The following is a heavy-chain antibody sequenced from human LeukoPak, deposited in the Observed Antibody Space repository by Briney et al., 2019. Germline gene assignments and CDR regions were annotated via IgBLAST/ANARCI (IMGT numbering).Heavy chain of an antibody. CDR2: INPNSGGT. J-gene: IGHJ4*02. V-gene: IGHV1-2*02. D-gene: IGHD1-26*01. CDR1: GYTFTGYY. Sequence: ASVKVSCKASGYTFTGYYMHWVRQAPGQGLEWMGWINPNSGGTNYAQKFQGRVIMTRDTSISTAYMELSRLRSDDTAVYYCARATRRNSGSYYAPFDYWGQGTLVTVSS. CDR3: ARATRRNSGSYYAPFDY.